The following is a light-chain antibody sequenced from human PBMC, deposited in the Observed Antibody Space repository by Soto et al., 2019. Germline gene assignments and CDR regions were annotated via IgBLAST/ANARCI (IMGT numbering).Light chain of an antibody. CDR3: QQSYTTPLT. Sequence: DIQMTQSPSSLSAFVGDRVTITCRASQSISSYLNWYQQKPGKAPNLLISAASTLEGGVPSRFSGSGSGTECSLTISSLQPEDFAAYYCQQSYTTPLTFGQGTKVEI. CDR1: QSISSY. J-gene: IGKJ1*01. CDR2: AAS. V-gene: IGKV1-39*01.